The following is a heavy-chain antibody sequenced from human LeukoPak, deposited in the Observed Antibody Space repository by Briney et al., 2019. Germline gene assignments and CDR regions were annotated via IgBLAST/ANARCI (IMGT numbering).Heavy chain of an antibody. J-gene: IGHJ4*02. CDR1: GLTFSSHW. CDR3: ARDLGGPSWIGGFDH. CDR2: INSDGGGT. D-gene: IGHD3-10*01. Sequence: PGGSLRLSCAASGLTFSSHWMHWVRQAPGRGLVWVSRINSDGGGTNYADSVKGRFTISRDNAKNTLYLQMNSLRAEGTALYYCARDLGGPSWIGGFDHWGKGTLVTVS. V-gene: IGHV3-74*01.